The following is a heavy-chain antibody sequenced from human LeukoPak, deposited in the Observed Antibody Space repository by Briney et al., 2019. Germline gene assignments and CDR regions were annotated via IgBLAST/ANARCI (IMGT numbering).Heavy chain of an antibody. Sequence: GGSLRLSCAASGFTVSSNYMTWVRQAPGKGLEWVSVIYKNAITYYADTVKGRFTISRDNSKNMLYLQMNSLGAEDTAVYYCARDQTSGSFDYWGQGTLVTVSS. D-gene: IGHD3-22*01. V-gene: IGHV3-53*01. CDR1: GFTVSSNY. CDR3: ARDQTSGSFDY. J-gene: IGHJ4*02. CDR2: IYKNAIT.